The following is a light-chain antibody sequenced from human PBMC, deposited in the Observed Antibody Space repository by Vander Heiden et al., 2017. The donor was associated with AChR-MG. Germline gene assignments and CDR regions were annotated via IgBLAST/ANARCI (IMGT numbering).Light chain of an antibody. Sequence: EIVLTQSPGTLSLSPGERATLSCRASQNLISNYLAWYPPKPGQAPRLLIYGASNRATGIPDRFSGGGSGTDFTLTIRRLEPEDFAVYYCQQYGSSPFIFGPGTKVDIK. CDR2: GAS. CDR3: QQYGSSPFI. CDR1: QNLISNY. J-gene: IGKJ3*01. V-gene: IGKV3-20*01.